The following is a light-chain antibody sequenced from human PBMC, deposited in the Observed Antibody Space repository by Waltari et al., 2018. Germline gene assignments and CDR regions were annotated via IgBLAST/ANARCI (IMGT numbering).Light chain of an antibody. V-gene: IGKV3-15*01. CDR3: HQYNDGPPFN. Sequence: EIVLTQSPGTLSLSPGKRATLSCRASQSVNSGYLAWYQPKPGQAPRLLIYGASTRATDIPARFSGSGSGTEFTLTISSLQSEDFAVYYCHQYNDGPPFNFGPGTKLEIK. CDR1: QSVNSGY. CDR2: GAS. J-gene: IGKJ2*01.